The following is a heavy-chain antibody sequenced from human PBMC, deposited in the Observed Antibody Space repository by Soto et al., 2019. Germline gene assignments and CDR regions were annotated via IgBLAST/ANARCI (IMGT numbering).Heavy chain of an antibody. V-gene: IGHV2-5*02. J-gene: IGHJ4*02. Sequence: QITLNESGPTVVKPAETLTLTCTFSGFSLTTSGVGVGWIRQSPGKAPEWLALIYWDDDKRYSASLKSRLTITKDTSKHQVVLTIASVDPADTATYYCAHRILRTVFGLVTTTAIYFDFWGQGTPVVVSS. D-gene: IGHD3-3*01. CDR3: AHRILRTVFGLVTTTAIYFDF. CDR2: IYWDDDK. CDR1: GFSLTTSGVG.